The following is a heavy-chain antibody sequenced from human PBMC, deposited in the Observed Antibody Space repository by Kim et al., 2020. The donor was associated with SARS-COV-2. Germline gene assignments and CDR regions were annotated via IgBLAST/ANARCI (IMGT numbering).Heavy chain of an antibody. J-gene: IGHJ3*02. V-gene: IGHV3-15*01. D-gene: IGHD3-10*01. CDR3: TTDYYYGSGSPIGAFDI. Sequence: VKGRFTISRDDSKNTLYLQMNSLKTEDTAVYYCTTDYYYGSGSPIGAFDIWGQGTMVTVSS.